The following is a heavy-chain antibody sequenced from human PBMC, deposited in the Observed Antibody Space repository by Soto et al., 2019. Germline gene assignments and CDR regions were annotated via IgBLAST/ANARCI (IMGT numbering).Heavy chain of an antibody. CDR1: GGSISGYY. J-gene: IGHJ4*02. V-gene: IGHV4-59*01. CDR2: MFYSGPT. CDR3: VRWSCTSGRCNTLDY. D-gene: IGHD2-2*02. Sequence: QVQLQESGPGLLRPSETLSLNCSVSGGSISGYYWSWIRQAPGKCLEYIGHMFYSGPTNLSPSLMGRVPMSVEMSKRQFSLWLISVTAANTAVYFCVRWSCTSGRCNTLDYWGKGILVTVSS.